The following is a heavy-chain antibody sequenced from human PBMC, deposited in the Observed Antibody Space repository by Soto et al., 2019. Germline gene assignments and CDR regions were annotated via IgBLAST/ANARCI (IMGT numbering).Heavy chain of an antibody. V-gene: IGHV1-8*01. CDR2: MNPNSGNT. Sequence: QVPLVQSGAEVKKPGASVKVSCKASGYTFTSYDINWVRQATGQGLEWMGWMNPNSGNTGYAQKFQGRVTMTRNTSISTAYMELSSLRSEDTAVYYCARGLGDIVVVPAAMGRDYYYYYMDVWGKGTTVTVSS. D-gene: IGHD2-2*01. CDR1: GYTFTSYD. J-gene: IGHJ6*03. CDR3: ARGLGDIVVVPAAMGRDYYYYYMDV.